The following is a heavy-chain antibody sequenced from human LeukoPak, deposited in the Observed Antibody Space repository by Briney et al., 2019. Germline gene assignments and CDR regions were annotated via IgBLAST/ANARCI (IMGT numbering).Heavy chain of an antibody. CDR1: GFTFSSYA. CDR3: WPISSSGYNKRVDY. CDR2: ISYDGSNK. J-gene: IGHJ4*02. V-gene: IGHV3-30-3*01. Sequence: PGGSLRLSCAASGFTFSSYAMHWVRQAPGKGLEWVAVISYDGSNKYYADSVKGRFTISRDNSKNTLYLQMNSLRAEDTAVYYCWPISSSGYNKRVDYWGQGTLVTVSS. D-gene: IGHD3-22*01.